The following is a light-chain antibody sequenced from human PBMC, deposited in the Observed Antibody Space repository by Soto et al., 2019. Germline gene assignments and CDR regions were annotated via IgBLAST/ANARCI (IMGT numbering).Light chain of an antibody. CDR2: RSS. V-gene: IGLV1-40*01. Sequence: QSVLTQPPSVSGAPGQRVTIACTGRSSNIGAGYDVHWYRHFPGVAPKLLLFRSSHRPSGVPDRFSGFTSGTSASLAITGLQPDAEAVDYCQSFDSGLVGLIFGAGTQVTVL. CDR3: QSFDSGLVGLI. CDR1: SSNIGAGYD. J-gene: IGLJ2*01.